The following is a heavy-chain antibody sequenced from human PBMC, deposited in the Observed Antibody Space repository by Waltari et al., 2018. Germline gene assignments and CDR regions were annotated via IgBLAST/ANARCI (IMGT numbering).Heavy chain of an antibody. CDR2: FDTEDGET. CDR1: GYTLTELS. J-gene: IGHJ5*02. D-gene: IGHD2-15*01. V-gene: IGHV1-24*01. CDR3: ATSYAYCSGGSCYSYNWFDP. Sequence: QVQLVQSGAEVKKPGASVKVSCKVSGYTLTELSMHWVRQAPGKGLEWMGGFDTEDGETIYAQKFQGRVTMTEDTSTDTAYMELSSLRSEDTAVYYCATSYAYCSGGSCYSYNWFDPWGQGTLVTVSS.